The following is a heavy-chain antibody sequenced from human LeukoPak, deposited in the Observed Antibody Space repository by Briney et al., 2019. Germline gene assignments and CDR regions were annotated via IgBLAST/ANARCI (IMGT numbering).Heavy chain of an antibody. CDR3: AKHLWRDLLWFGEGYYVDY. CDR1: GFPFTNYA. Sequence: AGGSLRLSCAASGFPFTNYAMSWVRQAPGKGLEWVSVISGNGGDTYYVDSVKGRFTISRDSAKDTLYLQMNSLRVEDTAVYYCAKHLWRDLLWFGEGYYVDYWGQGTLVTVSS. D-gene: IGHD3-10*01. CDR2: ISGNGGDT. J-gene: IGHJ4*02. V-gene: IGHV3-23*01.